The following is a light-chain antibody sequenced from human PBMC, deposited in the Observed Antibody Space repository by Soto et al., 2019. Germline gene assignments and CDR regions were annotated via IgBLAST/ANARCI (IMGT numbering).Light chain of an antibody. V-gene: IGKV3-20*01. CDR2: GAS. Sequence: ELVLTQSPGTLSLSPGERATLSCRASQSVTSSYLSWYQQKPGQAPRLLIYGASNRATGIPDRFSGSGSGTDFTLTISRLEPEDFAVYYCQQYGSSPPLTFGGGTKVEIK. J-gene: IGKJ4*01. CDR1: QSVTSSY. CDR3: QQYGSSPPLT.